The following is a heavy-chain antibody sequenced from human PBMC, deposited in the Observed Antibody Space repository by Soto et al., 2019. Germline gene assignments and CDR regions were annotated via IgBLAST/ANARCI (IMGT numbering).Heavy chain of an antibody. V-gene: IGHV4-59*01. D-gene: IGHD6-25*01. CDR2: IYYSGST. J-gene: IGHJ5*02. Sequence: QVQLQESGPGLVKPSETLSLTCTVSGGSISSYYWSWIRQPPGKGPEWIGYIYYSGSTNYNPSLKSRVTISVDTSKNQFSLKLSSVTAADTAVYYCARPHGGSSGWDNWFDPWGQGTLVTVSS. CDR3: ARPHGGSSGWDNWFDP. CDR1: GGSISSYY.